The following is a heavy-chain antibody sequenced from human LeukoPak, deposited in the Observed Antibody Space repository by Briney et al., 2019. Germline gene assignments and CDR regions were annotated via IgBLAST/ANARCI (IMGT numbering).Heavy chain of an antibody. J-gene: IGHJ5*02. CDR2: IYSGGST. CDR1: GFTVSSNY. V-gene: IGHV3-53*01. CDR3: ARVVPGDWFDP. Sequence: GGSLGLSCAASGFTVSSNYMSWVRQAPGKGLEWVSVIYSGGSTYYADSVKGRFTISRDNSKNTLYLQMNSLRAEDTAVYYCARVVPGDWFDPWGQGTLVTVSS. D-gene: IGHD3-16*01.